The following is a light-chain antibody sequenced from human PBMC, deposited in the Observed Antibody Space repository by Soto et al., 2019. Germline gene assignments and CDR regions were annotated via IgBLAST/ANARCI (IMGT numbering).Light chain of an antibody. J-gene: IGKJ1*01. CDR3: HQYKTYPT. Sequence: DIQMTQSPSTLSASVGDRVTITCRASQSISTWLVWYQQKPGKAPKVLIYDASSLQSGVPSRFSGHGSGTDFTLTISSLQPDDSAIYYCHQYKTYPTFGQGTKVDIK. CDR1: QSISTW. V-gene: IGKV1-5*01. CDR2: DAS.